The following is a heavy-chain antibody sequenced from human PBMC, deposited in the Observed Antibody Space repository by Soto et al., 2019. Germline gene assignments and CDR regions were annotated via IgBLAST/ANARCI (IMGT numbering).Heavy chain of an antibody. V-gene: IGHV3-30*03. D-gene: IGHD2-21*02. Sequence: PGGSLRLSCAVSGFTVSTYGMHWVRQAPGKGLEWVAVISRDGGTKYYADSVKGRFTISKDNSRNTLFLEMNSLRGDDMAVYYCTAEVASGYWGQGTLVTVSS. CDR3: TAEVASGY. CDR1: GFTVSTYG. J-gene: IGHJ4*02. CDR2: ISRDGGTK.